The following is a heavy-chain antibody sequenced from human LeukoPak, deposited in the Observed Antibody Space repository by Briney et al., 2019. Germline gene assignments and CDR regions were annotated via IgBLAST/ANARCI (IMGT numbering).Heavy chain of an antibody. CDR2: IYHSGST. CDR3: AREPAGVRSGSYYRHFDY. Sequence: SETLSLTCTVSGGSISSDNYSWSWIRQPAGKGLEWIGSIYHSGSTYYNPSLKSRVTISVDTSKNQFSLKLSSVTAADTAVYYCAREPAGVRSGSYYRHFDYWGQGTLVTVSS. CDR1: GGSISSDNYS. J-gene: IGHJ4*02. V-gene: IGHV4-39*07. D-gene: IGHD3-10*01.